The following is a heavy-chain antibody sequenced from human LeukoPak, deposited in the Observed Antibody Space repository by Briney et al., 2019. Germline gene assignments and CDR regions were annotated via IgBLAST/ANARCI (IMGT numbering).Heavy chain of an antibody. D-gene: IGHD5-18*01. Sequence: GGSLRLSCAASGFTFSSHWMHWVRQAPGKGLVWVSRINSDGSSISYADSVKGRFTISRDNAKNTLYLQMNSLRAEDTAVYYCTIPLVDTAMVWGQGTLVTVSS. CDR3: TIPLVDTAMV. CDR1: GFTFSSHW. J-gene: IGHJ4*02. CDR2: INSDGSSI. V-gene: IGHV3-74*01.